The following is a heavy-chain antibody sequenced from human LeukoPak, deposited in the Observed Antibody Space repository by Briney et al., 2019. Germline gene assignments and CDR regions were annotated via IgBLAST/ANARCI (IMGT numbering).Heavy chain of an antibody. CDR1: GFTFSSYG. V-gene: IGHV3-21*01. D-gene: IGHD2-2*01. CDR2: ISSSSSYI. J-gene: IGHJ4*02. CDR3: ARVGYQLPSFDY. Sequence: PGRSLRLSCAASGFTFSSYGMHWVRQAPGKGLEWVSSISSSSSYIYYADSVKGRFTISRDNAKNSLYLQMNSLRAEDTAVYYCARVGYQLPSFDYWGQGTLVTVSS.